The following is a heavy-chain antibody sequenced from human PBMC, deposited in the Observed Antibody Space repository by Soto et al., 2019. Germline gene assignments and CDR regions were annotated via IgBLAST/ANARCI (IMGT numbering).Heavy chain of an antibody. V-gene: IGHV3-23*01. J-gene: IGHJ4*02. CDR3: AKDLGGYNWHPFDY. D-gene: IGHD1-20*01. Sequence: AISGSGGSTYCADSVKGRFTISRDNSKNTLYLQMNSLRAEDTAVYYCAKDLGGYNWHPFDYWGQGTLVTVSS. CDR2: ISGSGGST.